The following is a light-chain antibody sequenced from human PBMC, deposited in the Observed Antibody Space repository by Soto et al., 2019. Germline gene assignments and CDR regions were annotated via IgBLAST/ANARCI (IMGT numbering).Light chain of an antibody. CDR1: ESVSSN. J-gene: IGKJ4*01. CDR3: KRYDNWPIS. CDR2: GAS. V-gene: IGKV3-15*01. Sequence: IMMTQSPATLSVSPRERATLSCRASESVSSNLAWYQQKPGEAPRLLIYGASTRATGVPARFSGSGSGTEFSLPISSLQSEDCAVYYCKRYDNWPISFGGGTKVDIK.